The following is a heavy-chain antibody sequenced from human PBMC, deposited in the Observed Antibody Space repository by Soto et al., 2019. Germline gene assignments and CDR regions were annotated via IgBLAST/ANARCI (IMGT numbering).Heavy chain of an antibody. CDR2: ISSSSGTI. CDR1: GFTFSDYS. D-gene: IGHD6-19*01. J-gene: IGHJ3*02. CDR3: ARFMGTDGWSNHPFDI. Sequence: GGSLRLSCTASGFTFSDYSMNWVRHAPGKGLEWVSYISSSSGTIHYADSVKGRFTISRDNAKSSLFLQMNSLRAEDTAVYFCARFMGTDGWSNHPFDIRAQGTMVTGSS. V-gene: IGHV3-48*01.